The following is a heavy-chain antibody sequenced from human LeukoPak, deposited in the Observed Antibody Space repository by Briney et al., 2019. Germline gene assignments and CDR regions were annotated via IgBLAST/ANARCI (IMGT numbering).Heavy chain of an antibody. CDR3: ARDDCTNGVCCIGY. Sequence: ASVKVSCKASGYTFTSYDINWVRQAPGQGLEWMGRISAYSGNTNYAQKFQGTVTMTTDTSTSTAYMELRSLRSDDTAVYYCARDDCTNGVCCIGYWGQGTLVIVSS. D-gene: IGHD2-8*01. CDR2: ISAYSGNT. J-gene: IGHJ4*02. V-gene: IGHV1-18*01. CDR1: GYTFTSYD.